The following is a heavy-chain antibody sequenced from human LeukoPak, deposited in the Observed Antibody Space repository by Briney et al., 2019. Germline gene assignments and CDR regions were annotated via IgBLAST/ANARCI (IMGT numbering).Heavy chain of an antibody. D-gene: IGHD1-26*01. CDR3: ARDPWDYWYFDL. J-gene: IGHJ2*01. CDR2: IYTSGST. CDR1: GYSISSGYY. Sequence: SETLSLTCTVSGYSISSGYYWGWIRQPPGKGLEWIGRIYTSGSTNYNPSLKSRVTISVDTSKNQFSLKLSSVTAADTAVYYCARDPWDYWYFDLWGRGTLVTVSS. V-gene: IGHV4-38-2*02.